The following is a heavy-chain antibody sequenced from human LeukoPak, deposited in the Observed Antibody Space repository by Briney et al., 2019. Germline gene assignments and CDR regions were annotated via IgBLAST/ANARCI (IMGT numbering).Heavy chain of an antibody. Sequence: ASVTVSCTAAGYIFTSYYMHWVRQAPGQGLEWMGVINPSGGSTNYAQKFQGRVTMTRDTSTSTVYMEMSSLRSEDTAVYYCASLSTGYSSGWYETTFDYWGQGTLVTVSS. V-gene: IGHV1-46*01. CDR3: ASLSTGYSSGWYETTFDY. CDR2: INPSGGST. D-gene: IGHD6-19*01. CDR1: GYIFTSYY. J-gene: IGHJ4*02.